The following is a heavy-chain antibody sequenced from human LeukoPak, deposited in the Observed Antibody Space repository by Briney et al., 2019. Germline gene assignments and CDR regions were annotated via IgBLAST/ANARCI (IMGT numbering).Heavy chain of an antibody. CDR2: IYTSGST. Sequence: PSETLSLTCTVSGGSISSGSYYWTWIRQPAGKGLEWIGRIYTSGSTNYNPSLKSRVTISVDTSKNQFSLKLSSVTAADTAVYYCARAVPTHKWLLLRAATVFDYWGQGTLVTVSS. D-gene: IGHD3-22*01. J-gene: IGHJ4*02. CDR1: GGSISSGSYY. V-gene: IGHV4-61*02. CDR3: ARAVPTHKWLLLRAATVFDY.